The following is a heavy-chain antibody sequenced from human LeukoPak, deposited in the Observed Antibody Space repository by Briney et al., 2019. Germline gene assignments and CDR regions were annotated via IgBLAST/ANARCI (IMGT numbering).Heavy chain of an antibody. V-gene: IGHV4-59*12. CDR3: ARGGATYYDFWSDY. J-gene: IGHJ4*02. CDR1: GGSISSYY. Sequence: PSETLSLTCTVSGGSISSYYWSWIRQPPGKGLEWIGYIYSSGSTNYNPSLRSRVTMSVDTSKNQFSLKLRSVTAADTAVYYCARGGATYYDFWSDYWGQGTLVTVSS. CDR2: IYSSGST. D-gene: IGHD3-3*01.